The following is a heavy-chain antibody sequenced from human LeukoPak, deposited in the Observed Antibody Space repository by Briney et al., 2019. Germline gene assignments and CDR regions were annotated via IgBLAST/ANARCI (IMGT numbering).Heavy chain of an antibody. CDR1: GFTFGSYA. CDR3: ARDRNFPRDQFDY. Sequence: PGGSLRLSCAASGFTFGSYAMSWVRQAPGKGLEWVSAISVDGSGAWYAGPVRGRSTISRDNSKSTVYLQMNSLTADDTAVYFCARDRNFPRDQFDYWGQGTLVTVSS. J-gene: IGHJ4*02. D-gene: IGHD2-2*01. V-gene: IGHV3-23*01. CDR2: ISVDGSGA.